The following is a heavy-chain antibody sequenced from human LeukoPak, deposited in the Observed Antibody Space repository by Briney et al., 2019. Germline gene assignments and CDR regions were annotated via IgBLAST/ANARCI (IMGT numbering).Heavy chain of an antibody. CDR3: LQYNSENT. J-gene: IGHJ5*02. Sequence: GGSLRLSCVASGLTFSNSWMTWVRQAPGKGLEWVANIKKDGSETYYVDSVRGRFTVSRDNDKNSLYLDMNSLRDEDTAVYYCLQYNSENTWGQGTLVTVSS. V-gene: IGHV3-7*01. CDR1: GLTFSNSW. D-gene: IGHD1-14*01. CDR2: IKKDGSET.